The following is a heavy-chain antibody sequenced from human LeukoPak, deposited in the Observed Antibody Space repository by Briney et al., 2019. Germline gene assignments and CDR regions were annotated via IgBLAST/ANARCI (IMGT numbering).Heavy chain of an antibody. Sequence: SETLSLTCTVSGYSISSGYYWGWIRQPPGKGLEWIGSIYHSGSTYYNPSLKSRVTISVDTSKNQFSLKLSSVTAADTAVYYCARAALSFYYYYYMDVWGKGTTVTVSS. J-gene: IGHJ6*03. V-gene: IGHV4-38-2*02. D-gene: IGHD2-15*01. CDR1: GYSISSGYY. CDR3: ARAALSFYYYYYMDV. CDR2: IYHSGST.